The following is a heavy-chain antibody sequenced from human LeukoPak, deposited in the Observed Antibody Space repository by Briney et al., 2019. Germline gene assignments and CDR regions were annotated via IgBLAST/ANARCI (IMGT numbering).Heavy chain of an antibody. D-gene: IGHD2-8*01. V-gene: IGHV4-38-2*01. J-gene: IGHJ4*02. Sequence: SETLSLTCAVSGYSIRSGYYWGWIRQPPGKGLEWIGSIYHSGSTYYNPSLKSRVTISVDTSKNQFSLKLSSVTAADTAVYYCASMYGTLVYYWGQGTLVTVSS. CDR1: GYSIRSGYY. CDR2: IYHSGST. CDR3: ASMYGTLVYY.